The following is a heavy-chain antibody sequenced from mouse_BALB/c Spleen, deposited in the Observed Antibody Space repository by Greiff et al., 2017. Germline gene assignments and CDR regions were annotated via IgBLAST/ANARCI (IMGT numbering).Heavy chain of an antibody. V-gene: IGHV1-80*01. D-gene: IGHD4-1*01. CDR1: GYAFSSYW. CDR2: IYPGDGDT. Sequence: VQLQESGAELVRPGSSVKISCKASGYAFSSYWMNWVKQRPGQGLEWIGQIYPGDGDTNYNGKFKGKATLTADKSSSTAYMQLSSLTSEDSAVYFCARLGRYYAMDYWGQGTSVTVSS. J-gene: IGHJ4*01. CDR3: ARLGRYYAMDY.